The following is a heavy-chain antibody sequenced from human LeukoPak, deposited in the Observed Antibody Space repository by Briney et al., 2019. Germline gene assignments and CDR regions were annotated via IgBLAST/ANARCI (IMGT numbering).Heavy chain of an antibody. CDR2: ISYDGSNK. CDR3: SGPLCSGGSCRGGMDV. V-gene: IGHV3-30*04. CDR1: GFTFSSYA. Sequence: GGSLRLSCEASGFTFSSYAMHWVRQAPGKGLEGVEVISYDGSNKYYADSVKGRFTISRDNSKNTLYLQMSSLRAEDTAVYYWSGPLCSGGSCRGGMDVWGKGTTVTVSS. D-gene: IGHD2-15*01. J-gene: IGHJ6*04.